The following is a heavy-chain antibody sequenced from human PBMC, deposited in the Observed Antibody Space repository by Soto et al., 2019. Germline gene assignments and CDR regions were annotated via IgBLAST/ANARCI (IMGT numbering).Heavy chain of an antibody. Sequence: ETLSLTCAVSGGSITSNWWSWVRQAPGKGLEWVSGITTAGDTYYPGSVKGRFTISREKAKNSLYLQMNSLSAGDTAVYYCARELHGGSYGMDVWGQGTTVTVSS. CDR1: GGSITSNW. CDR3: ARELHGGSYGMDV. J-gene: IGHJ6*02. CDR2: ITTAGDT. V-gene: IGHV3-13*01.